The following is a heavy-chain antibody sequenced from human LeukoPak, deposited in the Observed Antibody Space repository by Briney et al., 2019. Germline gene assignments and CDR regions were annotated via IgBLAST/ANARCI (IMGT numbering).Heavy chain of an antibody. J-gene: IGHJ5*02. CDR1: GGSISSYY. CDR2: IYYSGSKST. V-gene: IGHV4-59*01. D-gene: IGHD4-17*01. Sequence: SETLSLTCTVSGGSISSYYWSWIRQSPGRGLEWIGYIYYSGSKSTNYNPSLQSRITMSVDTSKNQLSLKLSSVTAADTAVYYCARDLGDFDYGDYGWFDPWGQGTLVTVSS. CDR3: ARDLGDFDYGDYGWFDP.